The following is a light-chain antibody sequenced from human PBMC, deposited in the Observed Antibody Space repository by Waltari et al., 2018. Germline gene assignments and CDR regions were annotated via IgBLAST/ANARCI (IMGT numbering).Light chain of an antibody. J-gene: IGKJ1*01. CDR1: QSIGSN. Sequence: EVVMTQSPDTLSVSPGERATLSCRASQSIGSNLAWYQQKPGQVPRLLISRAPTRATGIPARFSGRGSGTEFTLTIDSLQSEDFAVYYCQQYNNWPPWTFGQGTKVEIK. CDR3: QQYNNWPPWT. CDR2: RAP. V-gene: IGKV3-15*01.